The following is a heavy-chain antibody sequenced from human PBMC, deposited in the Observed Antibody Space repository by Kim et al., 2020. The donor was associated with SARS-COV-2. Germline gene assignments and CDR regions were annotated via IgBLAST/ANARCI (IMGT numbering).Heavy chain of an antibody. V-gene: IGHV4-31*03. CDR3: ARARIAAAGTRNSQKPVSRYFDY. CDR1: GGSISSGGYY. J-gene: IGHJ4*02. D-gene: IGHD6-13*01. Sequence: SETLSLTCTVSGGSISSGGYYWSWIRQHPGKGLEWIGYIYYSGSTYYNPSLKSRVTISVDTSKNQFSLKLSSVTAADTAVYYCARARIAAAGTRNSQKPVSRYFDYWGQGTLVTVSS. CDR2: IYYSGST.